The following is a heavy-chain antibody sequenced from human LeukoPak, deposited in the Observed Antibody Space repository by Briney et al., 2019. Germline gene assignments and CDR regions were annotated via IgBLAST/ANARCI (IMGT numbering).Heavy chain of an antibody. V-gene: IGHV1-69*04. CDR2: IIPVLRIA. CDR1: GGTFSSYA. Sequence: SVKVSRKPSGGTFSSYAISWVRPAPPQGVGGGGRIIPVLRIANSAQKFQGRVTISADKSTGTAYMELSSLRGEGTAVYYCGRGSARGVYWGEGTLVTVSS. J-gene: IGHJ4*02. CDR3: GRGSARGVY. D-gene: IGHD6-6*01.